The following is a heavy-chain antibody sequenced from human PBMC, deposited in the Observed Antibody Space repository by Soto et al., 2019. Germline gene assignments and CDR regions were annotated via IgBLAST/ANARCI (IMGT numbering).Heavy chain of an antibody. D-gene: IGHD2-8*01. CDR1: GYSFTEYH. V-gene: IGHV1-2*04. Sequence: RASVKVSCKASGYSFTEYHIHWVRQAPGQGLEWLGRINPKSGGTSTAQKFQGWVTMTTDTSISTASMELTRLTSDDTAIYYCARGDSTDCSNGVCSFFYNHDMDVWGQGTTVTVS. J-gene: IGHJ6*02. CDR2: INPKSGGT. CDR3: ARGDSTDCSNGVCSFFYNHDMDV.